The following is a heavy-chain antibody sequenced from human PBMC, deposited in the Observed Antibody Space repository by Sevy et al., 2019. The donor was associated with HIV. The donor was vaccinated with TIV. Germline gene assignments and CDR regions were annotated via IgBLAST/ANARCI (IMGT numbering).Heavy chain of an antibody. D-gene: IGHD3-22*01. CDR2: SSAYNGTT. V-gene: IGHV1-18*01. CDR3: ARDRNNYDSSGYPKGIDV. Sequence: ASVKVSCKASGYTFTRYGISWVRQAPGQGLEWMGWSSAYNGTTNYAQKLQGRVTMTTDTSTSTAYMELRRLRSDDTAVYYCARDRNNYDSSGYPKGIDVWGQGTLVTVSS. J-gene: IGHJ5*02. CDR1: GYTFTRYG.